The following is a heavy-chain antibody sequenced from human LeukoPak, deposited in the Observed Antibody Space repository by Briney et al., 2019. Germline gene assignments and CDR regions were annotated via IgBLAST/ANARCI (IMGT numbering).Heavy chain of an antibody. CDR1: GFTFSSYA. CDR3: ATPYFDFWSGYYRG. J-gene: IGHJ4*02. CDR2: LSGSGTST. V-gene: IGHV3-23*01. Sequence: GGSLRLSCEVSGFTFSSYALSWVRQAPGKGLEWVSALSGSGTSTYYADSVKGRFTISRDNSKNTLYLQMNSLRAEDTAVYCCATPYFDFWSGYYRGWGQGTLVTVSS. D-gene: IGHD3-3*01.